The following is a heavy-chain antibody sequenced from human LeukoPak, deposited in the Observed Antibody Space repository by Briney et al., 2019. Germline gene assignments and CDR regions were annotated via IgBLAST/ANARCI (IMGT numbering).Heavy chain of an antibody. V-gene: IGHV3-30*18. CDR3: AKDRYQDYYGSGTPTYFDY. D-gene: IGHD3-10*01. Sequence: GGSLRLSCEASGFTFSSYGMHWVRQAPGKGLEWVAVNADSVKGRFTISRDNSKNTLYLQMNSLRAEDTAVYYCAKDRYQDYYGSGTPTYFDYWGQGTLVTVSS. J-gene: IGHJ4*02. CDR1: GFTFSSYG.